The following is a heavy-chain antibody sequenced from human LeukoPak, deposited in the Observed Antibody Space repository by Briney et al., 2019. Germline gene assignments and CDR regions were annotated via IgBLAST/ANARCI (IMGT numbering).Heavy chain of an antibody. V-gene: IGHV1-18*01. Sequence: ASVKVSCKASGGTFSSNTISWVRQAPGQGLEWMGWITAYNGNTNYAQKLQGRVTMTTDTSTSTAYMELRSLRSDDTAVYYCAREQYYYDNSGYYDFWGQGTQVTVSS. CDR2: ITAYNGNT. CDR3: AREQYYYDNSGYYDF. J-gene: IGHJ4*02. CDR1: GGTFSSNT. D-gene: IGHD3-22*01.